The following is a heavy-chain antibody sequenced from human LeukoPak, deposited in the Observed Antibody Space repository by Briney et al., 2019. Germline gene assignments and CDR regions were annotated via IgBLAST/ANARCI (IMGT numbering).Heavy chain of an antibody. D-gene: IGHD4-23*01. CDR3: ATLTGGDDAFDI. CDR1: GGSINSYY. V-gene: IGHV4-59*01. CDR2: IYYSGST. J-gene: IGHJ3*02. Sequence: SETLSLTCTVSGGSINSYYWSWIRQPPGKGLEWIGYIYYSGSTNYNPSLKSRVTISVETSKNEFSLKLRSVTAADTAVYYCATLTGGDDAFDIWGQGTMVTVSS.